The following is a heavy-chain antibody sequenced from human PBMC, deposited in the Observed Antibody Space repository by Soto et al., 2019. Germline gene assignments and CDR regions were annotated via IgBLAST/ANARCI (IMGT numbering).Heavy chain of an antibody. CDR1: GGTFSSYT. D-gene: IGHD2-15*01. J-gene: IGHJ5*02. Sequence: SVKVSCKASGGTFSSYTISWVRQAPGQGLEWMGRIIPILGIANYAQEFQGRVTITAEKSTSTAYMELSSLRSEDTAVYYCAPYCSGGSCYRRHDPWGQGTLVTVSS. CDR3: APYCSGGSCYRRHDP. V-gene: IGHV1-69*02. CDR2: IIPILGIA.